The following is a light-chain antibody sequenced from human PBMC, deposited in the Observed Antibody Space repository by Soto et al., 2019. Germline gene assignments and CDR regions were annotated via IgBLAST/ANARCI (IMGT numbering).Light chain of an antibody. CDR2: DAS. CDR3: QQRVNWLT. V-gene: IGKV3-11*01. Sequence: EIVFTQSPAILSLSPGEIATLSCRASQIVGTYLDWYQQKLGQAPRLLIYDASNRATGIPARFSGSGSGTDFTLTISSLEPEDFAVYYCQQRVNWLTFGGGTKVEL. J-gene: IGKJ4*01. CDR1: QIVGTY.